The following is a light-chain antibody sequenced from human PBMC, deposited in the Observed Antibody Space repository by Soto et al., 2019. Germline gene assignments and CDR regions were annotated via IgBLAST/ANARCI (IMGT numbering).Light chain of an antibody. CDR3: QQYYSTPRT. CDR2: WAS. J-gene: IGKJ1*01. V-gene: IGKV4-1*01. Sequence: DIVMTQSPDSLAVSLGERATINCKSSQSVLYSSNNKNYLAWYQQKPGQPPKLLIYWASTRESGVPDRFSGSGSGTEFTLTIRSLQAEDVAVYYCQQYYSTPRTFGQGTKVQIK. CDR1: QSVLYSSNNKNY.